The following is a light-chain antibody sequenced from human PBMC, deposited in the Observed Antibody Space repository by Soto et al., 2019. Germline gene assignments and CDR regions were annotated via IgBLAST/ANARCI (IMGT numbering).Light chain of an antibody. CDR3: QQYNSSPWT. J-gene: IGKJ1*01. Sequence: DIQMTQSPSTLSASVGDRVTITCRASQSISSWLAWYQQKPGKAPKRLIYKASSLESGDPSRFSGSGSGADFTLPISSLQPDDFATYYCQQYNSSPWTFGQGNKVEIK. V-gene: IGKV1-5*03. CDR1: QSISSW. CDR2: KAS.